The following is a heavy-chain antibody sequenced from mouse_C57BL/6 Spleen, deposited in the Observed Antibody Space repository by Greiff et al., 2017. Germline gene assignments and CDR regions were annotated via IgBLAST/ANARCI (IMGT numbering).Heavy chain of an antibody. J-gene: IGHJ2*01. CDR1: GYAFSSSW. D-gene: IGHD1-1*01. CDR2: IYPGDGDT. CDR3: AREVTTVVDD. Sequence: QVQLQQSGPELVKPGASVKISCKASGYAFSSSWMNWVKQRPGKGLEWIGRIYPGDGDTNYNGKFKGKATLTADKSSSTAYMQRSSLTSEDSAVYFCAREVTTVVDDWGQGTTLTVSS. V-gene: IGHV1-82*01.